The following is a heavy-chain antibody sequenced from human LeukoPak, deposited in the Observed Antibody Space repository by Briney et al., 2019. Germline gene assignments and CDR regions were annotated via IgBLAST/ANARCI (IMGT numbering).Heavy chain of an antibody. CDR2: IYSGGST. CDR3: ARVGNEDAFDI. D-gene: IGHD4-23*01. CDR1: GFTFSSYA. Sequence: GGSLRLSCAASGFTFSSYAMSWVRQAPGKGLEWVSVIYSGGSTYYADSVKGRFTISRDNSKNTLYLQMNSLRAEDTAVYYCARVGNEDAFDIWGQGTMVTVSS. V-gene: IGHV3-53*01. J-gene: IGHJ3*02.